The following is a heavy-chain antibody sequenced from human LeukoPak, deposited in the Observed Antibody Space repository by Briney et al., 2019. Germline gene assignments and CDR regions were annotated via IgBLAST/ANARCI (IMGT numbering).Heavy chain of an antibody. V-gene: IGHV4-38-2*01. CDR2: IYHNGIT. Sequence: SETLSLTCAVSGFYINDGCYWGWIRQPPGKGLELIGSIYHNGITYYNPPLKSRVTMSVDSPTNQFSLNLNSVAAADTAVYYCVRQGYCTTSICYRYFDYWGQGTLVTVSS. CDR1: GFYINDGCY. CDR3: VRQGYCTTSICYRYFDY. J-gene: IGHJ4*02. D-gene: IGHD2-2*01.